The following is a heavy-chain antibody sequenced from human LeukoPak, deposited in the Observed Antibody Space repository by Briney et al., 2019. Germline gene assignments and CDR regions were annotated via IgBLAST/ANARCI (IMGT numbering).Heavy chain of an antibody. J-gene: IGHJ4*02. D-gene: IGHD1-26*01. Sequence: GGSLRLSCAASGFTFSSYWMSWVRQAPGKGLEWVSAISGSGGSTYYADSVKGRFTISRDNSKNTLYLQMNSLRAKDTAVYYCARGGVYSGSYYGNYWGQGTLVTVSS. CDR3: ARGGVYSGSYYGNY. V-gene: IGHV3-23*01. CDR2: ISGSGGST. CDR1: GFTFSSYW.